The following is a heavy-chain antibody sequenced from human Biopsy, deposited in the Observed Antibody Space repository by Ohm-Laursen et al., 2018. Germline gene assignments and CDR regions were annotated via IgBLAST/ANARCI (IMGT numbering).Heavy chain of an antibody. CDR2: IYYSGRP. CDR3: ARVDRYNFDHYIMDA. Sequence: SDTLFLTCPVSGDSIARYYWTWIRQSPGKGLEWIAYIYYSGRPNYNPSLKGRVVISVDRSRNQFFLKLTSATAADTAIYYCARVDRYNFDHYIMDAWGRGTTVTVSS. CDR1: GDSIARYY. J-gene: IGHJ6*02. V-gene: IGHV4-59*07. D-gene: IGHD1-20*01.